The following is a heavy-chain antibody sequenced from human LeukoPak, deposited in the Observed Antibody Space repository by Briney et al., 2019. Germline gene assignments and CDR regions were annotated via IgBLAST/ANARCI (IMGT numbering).Heavy chain of an antibody. J-gene: IGHJ4*02. CDR1: GFTFSSYA. CDR2: ISGSGGST. Sequence: GGSLRLSCAASGFTFSSYAMSWVRQAPGKGLEWVSAISGSGGSTYYADSVKGRFTISRDNSKNTLYLQMNSLRAEDTAVYYCAKEGSANYYDSSGFWPFDRDPGYYFDYWGQGTLVTVSS. CDR3: AKEGSANYYDSSGFWPFDRDPGYYFDY. D-gene: IGHD3-22*01. V-gene: IGHV3-23*01.